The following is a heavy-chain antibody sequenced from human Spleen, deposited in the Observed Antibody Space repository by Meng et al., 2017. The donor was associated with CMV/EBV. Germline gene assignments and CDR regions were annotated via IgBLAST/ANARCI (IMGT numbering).Heavy chain of an antibody. Sequence: GESLKISCAASGSTFSSYSMNWVRQAPGKGLEWVSYISSSSSTIYYADSVKGRFTISRDNAKNSLYLQMNSLRAEDTAVYYCARGDCSSISCRRRDGMDVWGQGTTVTVSS. V-gene: IGHV3-48*04. CDR2: ISSSSSTI. J-gene: IGHJ6*02. D-gene: IGHD2-2*01. CDR3: ARGDCSSISCRRRDGMDV. CDR1: GSTFSSYS.